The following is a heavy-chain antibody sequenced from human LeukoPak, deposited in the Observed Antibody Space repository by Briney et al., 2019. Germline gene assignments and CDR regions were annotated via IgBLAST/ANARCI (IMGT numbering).Heavy chain of an antibody. J-gene: IGHJ4*02. CDR1: GYTFTGYY. D-gene: IGHD6-19*01. CDR3: ARDRGIAVASTPDY. CDR2: INPNSGGT. V-gene: IGHV1-2*02. Sequence: ASAKVSCKASGYTFTGYYMHWVRQAPGQGLEWMGWINPNSGGTNYAQKFQGRVTMTRDTSISTAYMELSRLRSDDTAMYYCARDRGIAVASTPDYWGQGTLVTVSS.